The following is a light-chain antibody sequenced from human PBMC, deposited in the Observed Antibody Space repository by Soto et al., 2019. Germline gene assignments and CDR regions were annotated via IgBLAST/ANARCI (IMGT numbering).Light chain of an antibody. V-gene: IGKV1-5*01. CDR3: KQYNSYPWT. CDR2: DAS. Sequence: DIQMTQSPSTLSASVGDRVTITCRASQSISSWLAWYQQKPGKAPKLLIYDASSLESGVPSRFSGSGSGTEFTLTISSLQPDDFATYYCKQYNSYPWTFGKGTKVEIK. CDR1: QSISSW. J-gene: IGKJ1*01.